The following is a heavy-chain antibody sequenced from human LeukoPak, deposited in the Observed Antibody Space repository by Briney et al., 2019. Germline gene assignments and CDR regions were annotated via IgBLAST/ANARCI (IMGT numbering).Heavy chain of an antibody. V-gene: IGHV1-18*01. J-gene: IGHJ6*02. D-gene: IGHD2-15*01. CDR1: GYTFTRYG. CDR3: ASGINTCSGGSCYSDYYYGMDV. Sequence: ASVKVSCTASGYTFTRYGISWVRQAPGQGLEWMGWISAYNGNTNYAQKLQGRVTMTTDTSTSTAYMELRSLRSDDTAVYYCASGINTCSGGSCYSDYYYGMDVWGQGTTVTVSS. CDR2: ISAYNGNT.